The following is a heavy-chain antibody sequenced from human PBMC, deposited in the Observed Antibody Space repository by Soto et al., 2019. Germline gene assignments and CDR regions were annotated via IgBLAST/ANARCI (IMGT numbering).Heavy chain of an antibody. J-gene: IGHJ4*02. Sequence: GGSLRLSCAASGFAFGLYPMNWFRQTPGKGLEWVSGINNSGEKTDYADSVKGRFTISRDNSKNTLYLQMNTLAAEDTALYYCAKIRAPRVVGPPVWGQGTLVTVSS. CDR2: INNSGEKT. V-gene: IGHV3-23*01. D-gene: IGHD3-22*01. CDR3: AKIRAPRVVGPPV. CDR1: GFAFGLYP.